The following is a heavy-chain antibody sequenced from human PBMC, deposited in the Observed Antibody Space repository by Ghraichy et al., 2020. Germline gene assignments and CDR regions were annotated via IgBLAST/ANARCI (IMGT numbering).Heavy chain of an antibody. CDR3: ARGREIVVVVAAETHWYFDL. V-gene: IGHV4-4*02. Sequence: SETLSLTCAVSGGPISSSNWWSWVRQSPGKGLEWVGEIYHSGSTNYNPSLKSRVTISVDKSKNHFSLKLASVTAADTAVYYCARGREIVVVVAAETHWYFDLWGRGTLVTVSS. CDR2: IYHSGST. J-gene: IGHJ2*01. CDR1: GGPISSSNW. D-gene: IGHD2-15*01.